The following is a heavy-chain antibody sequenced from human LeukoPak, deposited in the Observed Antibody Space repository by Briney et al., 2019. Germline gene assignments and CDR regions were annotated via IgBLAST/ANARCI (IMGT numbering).Heavy chain of an antibody. CDR1: GFTFRSYA. J-gene: IGHJ6*02. V-gene: IGHV3-23*01. CDR2: ISGSGGST. Sequence: PGGSLRLSCAASGFTFRSYAMSWVRQAPGKGLEWVSAISGSGGSTYYADSVKGRFTISRDNSKNTLYLQMNSLRAEDTAVYHCAKESQEGVVVITYNGMDVWGQGTTVTVSS. CDR3: AKESQEGVVVITYNGMDV. D-gene: IGHD3-22*01.